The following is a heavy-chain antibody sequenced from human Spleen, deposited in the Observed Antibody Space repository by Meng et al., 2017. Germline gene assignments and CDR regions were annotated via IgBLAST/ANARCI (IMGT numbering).Heavy chain of an antibody. CDR1: GFTFTDYT. J-gene: IGHJ5*02. D-gene: IGHD3-16*01. Sequence: QIQLVESGGGVVHPRGSLSPICTTSGFTFTDYTTHWVRQAPGKGPQWVAIVSHDGNSGCYADSVKGRFSVSRDNFKNIQFLHMNSLRPEDTALYYCARDKSHYDGRSGWFDPWGQGTLVTVSS. V-gene: IGHV3-30-3*01. CDR3: ARDKSHYDGRSGWFDP. CDR2: VSHDGNSG.